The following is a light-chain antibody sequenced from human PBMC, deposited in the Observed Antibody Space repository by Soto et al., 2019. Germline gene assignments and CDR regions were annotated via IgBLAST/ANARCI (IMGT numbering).Light chain of an antibody. CDR1: SSDVGGYIY. Sequence: QSALTQPASVSGSPGQAITISCTGTSSDVGGYIYVSWYQQHAGKAPKLIIYEVNNRPSGVSNRFSGSKSGNTASLTISGLQAEDEADYYCTSYTSGSTLYVFGPGTTVTVL. CDR2: EVN. CDR3: TSYTSGSTLYV. V-gene: IGLV2-14*01. J-gene: IGLJ1*01.